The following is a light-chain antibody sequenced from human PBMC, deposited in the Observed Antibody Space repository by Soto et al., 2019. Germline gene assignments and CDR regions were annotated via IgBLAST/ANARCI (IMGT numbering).Light chain of an antibody. Sequence: QSVLTQPPSVSGAPGQRVTISCTGSSSNIGAGYDIHWYQQLPGTAPKLLISGNSNRPSGVPDRFSGSKSGTSVSLAITGLQAEDEADYYCQSYASSLSGSVFGGGTKLTVL. J-gene: IGLJ2*01. V-gene: IGLV1-40*01. CDR3: QSYASSLSGSV. CDR1: SSNIGAGYD. CDR2: GNS.